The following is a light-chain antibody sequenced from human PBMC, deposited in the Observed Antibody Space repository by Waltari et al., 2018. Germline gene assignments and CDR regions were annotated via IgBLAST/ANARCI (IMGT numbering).Light chain of an antibody. Sequence: EIVMTQSPATLSVSPGDRATLSCRASQRVGTDLAWFQQKPGQAPRLLIYHASTRATGIPARFSGSGSGTEFTLTISSLQSEDFAVYYCQQYNKWPPWTFGQGTTVDIK. V-gene: IGKV3-15*01. CDR2: HAS. J-gene: IGKJ1*01. CDR3: QQYNKWPPWT. CDR1: QRVGTD.